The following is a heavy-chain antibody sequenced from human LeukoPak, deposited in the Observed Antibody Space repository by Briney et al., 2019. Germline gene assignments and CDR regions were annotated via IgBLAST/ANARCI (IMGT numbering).Heavy chain of an antibody. Sequence: PGGSLRPSCAASGSTFSSFGMHWVRQAPGKGLEWVAVIWYDASNKYYADSVKGRFTISRDNSKNTLFLQMNSLRDDDTAVYYCVRGVGVSRFNYFDPWGQGTLVIVSS. J-gene: IGHJ5*02. CDR2: IWYDASNK. V-gene: IGHV3-33*01. CDR3: VRGVGVSRFNYFDP. CDR1: GSTFSSFG. D-gene: IGHD6-13*01.